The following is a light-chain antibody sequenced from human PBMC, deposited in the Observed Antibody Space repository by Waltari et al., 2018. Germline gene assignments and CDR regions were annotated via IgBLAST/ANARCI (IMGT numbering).Light chain of an antibody. CDR3: QSYDSSLSGPVV. CDR1: RSNIGAVYD. J-gene: IGLJ2*01. CDR2: LNN. V-gene: IGLV1-40*01. Sequence: QSVLTQPPSVSGAPGQTVTISYTGSRSNIGAVYDVHWYQQVPGTAPKLLIFLNNNRPSGVPGRFSGSKSGTSASLAITGLRAEDEAYYYCQSYDSSLSGPVVFGGGTRLIVL.